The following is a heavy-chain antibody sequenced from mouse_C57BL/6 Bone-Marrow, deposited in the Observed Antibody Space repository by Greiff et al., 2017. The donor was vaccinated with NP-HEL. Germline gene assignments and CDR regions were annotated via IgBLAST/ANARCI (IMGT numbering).Heavy chain of an antibody. J-gene: IGHJ2*01. Sequence: QVQLQQSGPELVKPGASVKISCKASGYSFTSYYIHWVKQRPGQGLEWIGWIYPGSGNTKYNEKFKGKATLTADTSSSTAYMQLSSLTSADSAVYYCARSYYSNYVDYWGQGTTLTVSS. CDR1: GYSFTSYY. CDR3: ARSYYSNYVDY. V-gene: IGHV1-66*01. D-gene: IGHD2-5*01. CDR2: IYPGSGNT.